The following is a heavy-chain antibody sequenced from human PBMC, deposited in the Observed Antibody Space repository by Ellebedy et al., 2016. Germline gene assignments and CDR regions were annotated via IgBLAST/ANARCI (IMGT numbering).Heavy chain of an antibody. V-gene: IGHV3-7*01. D-gene: IGHD2-2*01. J-gene: IGHJ5*02. CDR3: ARVTAEDIVVVPAAICWFDP. Sequence: GGSLRLSXAASGFTFSSYWMSWVRQAPGKGLEWVANIKQDGSEKYYVDSVKGRFTISRDNAKNSLYLQMNSLRAEDTAVYYCARVTAEDIVVVPAAICWFDPWGQGTLVTVSS. CDR2: IKQDGSEK. CDR1: GFTFSSYW.